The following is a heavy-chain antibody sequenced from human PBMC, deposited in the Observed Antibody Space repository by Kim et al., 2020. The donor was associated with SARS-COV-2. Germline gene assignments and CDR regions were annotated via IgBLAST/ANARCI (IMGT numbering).Heavy chain of an antibody. CDR2: IYYSGST. CDR3: ARQSVGVLGGKEDY. CDR1: GGSISSSSYY. D-gene: IGHD1-26*01. J-gene: IGHJ4*02. V-gene: IGHV4-39*01. Sequence: SETLSLTCTVSGGSISSSSYYWGWIRQPPGKGLEWIGSIYYSGSTYYNPSLKSRVTISVDTSKNQFSLKLSSVTAADTAVYYCARQSVGVLGGKEDYWGQGTLVTVSS.